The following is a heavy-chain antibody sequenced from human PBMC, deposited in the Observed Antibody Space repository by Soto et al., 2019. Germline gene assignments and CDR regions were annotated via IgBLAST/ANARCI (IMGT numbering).Heavy chain of an antibody. V-gene: IGHV3-33*01. J-gene: IGHJ4*02. D-gene: IGHD3-10*01. Sequence: QVQLVESGGGVVQPGRSLRLSCAASGFIFKNYGMHWVRQAPGKGLEWVAVIWYDGSKKYYADAVKGRFTISRDDSKNTLYLQMNSLRAEDTAVYYCARDPSLWFGRNYYFDSWGQGTLVTVSS. CDR3: ARDPSLWFGRNYYFDS. CDR2: IWYDGSKK. CDR1: GFIFKNYG.